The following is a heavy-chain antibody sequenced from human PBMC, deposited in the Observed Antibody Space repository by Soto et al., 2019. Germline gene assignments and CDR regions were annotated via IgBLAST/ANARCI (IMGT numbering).Heavy chain of an antibody. Sequence: QVQLVQSGAEVKKPGASVKVSCKASGYTFTSYDINWVRQATGQGLEWMGWMNPNSGNTGYAQKFQGRVTMTRNTSINTAYMELSSLRAEDTAVYYCARYPEQWLDEDYWGQGTLVTVSS. CDR1: GYTFTSYD. D-gene: IGHD6-19*01. V-gene: IGHV1-8*01. CDR3: ARYPEQWLDEDY. J-gene: IGHJ4*02. CDR2: MNPNSGNT.